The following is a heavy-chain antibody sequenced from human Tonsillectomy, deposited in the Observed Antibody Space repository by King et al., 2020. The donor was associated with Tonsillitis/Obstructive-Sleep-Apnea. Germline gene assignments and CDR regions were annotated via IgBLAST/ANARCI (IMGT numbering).Heavy chain of an antibody. CDR1: GFTFSSYG. J-gene: IGHJ4*02. CDR3: AKDLRNSWTFDY. Sequence: VQLMESGGGVVQPGRSLRLSCAASGFTFSSYGMHWVRQAPGKGLEWVAIISYVEKNKFYADSVKGRFTISRDNSKSTLYLQMNSLRTDDTAVYYCAKDLRNSWTFDYWGQGTLVTVSS. CDR2: ISYVEKNK. D-gene: IGHD6-13*01. V-gene: IGHV3-30*18.